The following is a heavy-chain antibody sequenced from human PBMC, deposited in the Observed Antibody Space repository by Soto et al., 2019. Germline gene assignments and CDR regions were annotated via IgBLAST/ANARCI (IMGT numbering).Heavy chain of an antibody. Sequence: QVQLMQSGAEVKKPGASVKVSCKASGNTFTNYYIHWVRQAPGQGLEWMGTINPSGGHTTYSQNFLGRVTMTRDAATSTLCVELTSRTADDTAVYYCARGGHVVVVTAAFDYWGQGTLVTVSS. CDR1: GNTFTNYY. J-gene: IGHJ4*02. CDR3: ARGGHVVVVTAAFDY. V-gene: IGHV1-46*01. CDR2: INPSGGHT. D-gene: IGHD2-21*02.